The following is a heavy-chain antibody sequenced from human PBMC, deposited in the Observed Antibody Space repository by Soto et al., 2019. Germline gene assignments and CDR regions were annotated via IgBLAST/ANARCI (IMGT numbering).Heavy chain of an antibody. CDR3: TRNVIAVV. CDR2: IRSKAYSGTT. V-gene: IGHV3-49*04. CDR1: GFTFGDYA. Sequence: GGSLRLSCTASGFTFGDYAMSWVRQAPGKGLEWVGFIRSKAYSGTTEYAASVKGRFTISRDDSKSIAYLQMNSLKTEDTAVYHCTRNVIAVVWGQGTLVTVSS. D-gene: IGHD6-19*01. J-gene: IGHJ4*02.